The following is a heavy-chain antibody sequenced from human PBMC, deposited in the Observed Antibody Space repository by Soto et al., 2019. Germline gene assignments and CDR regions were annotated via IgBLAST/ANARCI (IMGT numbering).Heavy chain of an antibody. D-gene: IGHD6-13*01. Sequence: PSHTLSLTCAISGDSVSSNSAAWNWIRQSPSRGLGCLGRTYYRSKWYNDYAVSVKSRITINPDTAKNQFSLQLNSVTPEDTAVYYCARVAAAGTGVEYLQHWGQGTLVNVSS. J-gene: IGHJ1*01. CDR1: GDSVSSNSAA. CDR3: ARVAAAGTGVEYLQH. CDR2: TYYRSKWYN. V-gene: IGHV6-1*01.